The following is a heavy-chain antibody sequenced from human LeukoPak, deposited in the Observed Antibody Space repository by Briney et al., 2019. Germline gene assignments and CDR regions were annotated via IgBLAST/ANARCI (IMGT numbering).Heavy chain of an antibody. D-gene: IGHD5-12*01. CDR1: GGTISGYF. V-gene: IGHV4-4*07. CDR2: IYSSGSN. CDR3: AREPTSGREPTSGRPLDY. J-gene: IGHJ4*02. Sequence: SETLSLNCTVYGGTISGYFWTWIRQPAGQGLEWIGRIYSSGSNNSNHSLKSRVTMSLDTSKNHFSLNLTSVTAADTAVYYCAREPTSGREPTSGRPLDYWGQGTLVTVSS.